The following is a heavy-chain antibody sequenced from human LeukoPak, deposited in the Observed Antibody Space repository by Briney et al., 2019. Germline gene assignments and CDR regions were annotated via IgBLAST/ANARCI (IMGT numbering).Heavy chain of an antibody. CDR3: AKDGRVAAAAYYFDY. J-gene: IGHJ4*02. V-gene: IGHV3-30*18. CDR2: IANDGRDK. Sequence: PGGSLRLSCAASGFTFSSHGMHWVRQAPGKGLEWVAAIANDGRDKKYADSVKGRFTISRDNSKNTLYLQMNSLRAEDTAVYYCAKDGRVAAAAYYFDYWGQGTLATVSS. D-gene: IGHD6-13*01. CDR1: GFTFSSHG.